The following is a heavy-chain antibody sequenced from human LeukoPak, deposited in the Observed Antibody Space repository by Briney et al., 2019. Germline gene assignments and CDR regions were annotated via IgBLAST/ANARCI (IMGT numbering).Heavy chain of an antibody. V-gene: IGHV1-69*04. CDR1: GGTFSSYA. CDR2: IIPIFGIA. Sequence: SVKVSCKASGGTFSSYAISWVRQAPGQGLEWMGRIIPIFGIANYAQKFQGRVTITADKSTSTAYMELSSLRSEDTAVYYCARDPRYYYDSSGPAGYWGRGTLVTVSS. CDR3: ARDPRYYYDSSGPAGY. J-gene: IGHJ4*02. D-gene: IGHD3-22*01.